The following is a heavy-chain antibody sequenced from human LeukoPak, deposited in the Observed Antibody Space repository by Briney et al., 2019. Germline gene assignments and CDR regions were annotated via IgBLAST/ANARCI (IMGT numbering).Heavy chain of an antibody. CDR1: GYSISSGYY. V-gene: IGHV4-38-2*02. Sequence: PSETLSLTCTVSGYSISSGYYWGWIRQPPGKGLEWIGSIYHSGSTYYNPSLKSRVTISVDTSKNQFSLKLSSVTAADTAVYYYATRGGSYSAFDIWGQGTMVTVSS. CDR2: IYHSGST. D-gene: IGHD1-26*01. CDR3: ATRGGSYSAFDI. J-gene: IGHJ3*02.